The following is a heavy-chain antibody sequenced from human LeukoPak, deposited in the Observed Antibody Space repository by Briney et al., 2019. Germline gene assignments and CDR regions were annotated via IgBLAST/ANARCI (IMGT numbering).Heavy chain of an antibody. Sequence: SETLSLTCAVYGGSFSGYYWSWIRQPPGKGLEWIGEINHSGSTNYNPSLKSRVTISVDTSKNQFSLKLSSVTAADTAVYYCARLGPYSSGSFRPNYYYYYMDVWGKGTTVTISS. CDR3: ARLGPYSSGSFRPNYYYYYMDV. CDR1: GGSFSGYY. J-gene: IGHJ6*03. D-gene: IGHD3-10*01. CDR2: INHSGST. V-gene: IGHV4-34*01.